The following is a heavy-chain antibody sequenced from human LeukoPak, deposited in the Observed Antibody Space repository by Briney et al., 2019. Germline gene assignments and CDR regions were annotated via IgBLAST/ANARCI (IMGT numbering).Heavy chain of an antibody. J-gene: IGHJ4*02. Sequence: GGSLRLSCAASGFTFSTYAMSWVRQAPGKGLEWVSAISGSGGSTYYADSVKGRFTISRDNSKNTLYLQMNSLRAEDTAVYYCAKDHSLVVAATPLDYWGQGTLVTVSS. D-gene: IGHD2-15*01. CDR2: ISGSGGST. CDR3: AKDHSLVVAATPLDY. V-gene: IGHV3-23*01. CDR1: GFTFSTYA.